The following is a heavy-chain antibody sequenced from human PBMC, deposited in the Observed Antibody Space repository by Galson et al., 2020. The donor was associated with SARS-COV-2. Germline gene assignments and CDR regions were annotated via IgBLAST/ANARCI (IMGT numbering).Heavy chain of an antibody. Sequence: GGSLSLSCAASGFTFSSYGMHWVRQAQGTGLAWVAVIWYDGSNKYYADSVKGRFTISRDNSKNTLYLQMNSLRAEDTAVYYCATSPLPAGERFDYWGQGTLVTVSS. D-gene: IGHD3-10*01. V-gene: IGHV3-33*01. CDR2: IWYDGSNK. CDR1: GFTFSSYG. J-gene: IGHJ4*02. CDR3: ATSPLPAGERFDY.